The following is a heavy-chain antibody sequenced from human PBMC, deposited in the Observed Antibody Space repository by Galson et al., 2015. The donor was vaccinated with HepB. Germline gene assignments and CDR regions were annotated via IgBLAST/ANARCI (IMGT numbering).Heavy chain of an antibody. CDR2: ISAYNGNT. D-gene: IGHD1-26*01. V-gene: IGHV1-18*01. Sequence: SVKVSCKASGYTFTSYGISWVRQAPGQGLEWMGCISAYNGNTNYAHKLQGRVTMTTDTSTSTAYMELSSLRAEDTAVYYCARGREDDSGSYLYYFDYWGQGTLVTVSS. J-gene: IGHJ4*02. CDR1: GYTFTSYG. CDR3: ARGREDDSGSYLYYFDY.